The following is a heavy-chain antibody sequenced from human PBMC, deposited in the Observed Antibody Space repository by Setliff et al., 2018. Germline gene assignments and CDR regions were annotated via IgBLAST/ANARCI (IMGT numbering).Heavy chain of an antibody. D-gene: IGHD3-3*01. CDR3: ARAQSWSGGPYYFDN. CDR1: GHTFTSYF. V-gene: IGHV1-46*01. J-gene: IGHJ4*02. CDR2: INPSGGYT. Sequence: ASVKVSCKASGHTFTSYFTQWVRQAPGQGLEWMGMINPSGGYTIYAQKFQGRVTMTRDTSTSTVYLELSSLRFEDTAVYYCARAQSWSGGPYYFDNWGQGTLVTVSS.